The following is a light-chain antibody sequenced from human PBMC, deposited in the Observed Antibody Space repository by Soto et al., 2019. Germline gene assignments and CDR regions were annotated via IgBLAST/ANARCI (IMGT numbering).Light chain of an antibody. V-gene: IGKV3-15*01. CDR2: GAS. Sequence: EIVMTQSPATLSVSPGDRATLYCRAGQNVSSNLAWYQQKFGQAPTLLIYGASTRATGIPARFSGSGSGTEFSLTISSLQSEDFAVYYCQQCDNWPPLTFGGGTKVEIK. CDR1: QNVSSN. CDR3: QQCDNWPPLT. J-gene: IGKJ4*01.